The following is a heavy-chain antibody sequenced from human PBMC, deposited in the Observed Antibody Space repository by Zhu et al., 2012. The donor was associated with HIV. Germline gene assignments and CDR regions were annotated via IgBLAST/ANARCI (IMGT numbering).Heavy chain of an antibody. D-gene: IGHD3-3*01. Sequence: QVQLQESGPGLVKPSETLSLTCAVSGDSISSGSYWGWIRQPPGKGLEWIGTIYHSGTSYYNASLRRRVTISVDTSKNQFSLKLTSVTAADTAVYYCAGYRWSGRAKGSFYYYYMDVWGNGTTVTASS. CDR1: GDSISSGSY. J-gene: IGHJ6*03. CDR2: IYHSGTS. CDR3: AGYRWSGRAKGSFYYYYMDV. V-gene: IGHV4-38-2*01.